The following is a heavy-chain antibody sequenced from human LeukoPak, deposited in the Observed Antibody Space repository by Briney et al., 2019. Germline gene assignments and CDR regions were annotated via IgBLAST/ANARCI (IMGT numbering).Heavy chain of an antibody. D-gene: IGHD2-21*02. V-gene: IGHV1-69*05. CDR3: ARTFAGKYCGGDCYITLDY. Sequence: SSVNVSCKASAGCFSSYGIIRVRQAPGQGRERMGGVIPIFGTANYEQKFQDTVTITTVELTSKAYMVLSGMSYEVPAGYYCARTFAGKYCGGDCYITLDYWGEGTLVTVSS. CDR1: AGCFSSYG. CDR2: VIPIFGTA. J-gene: IGHJ4*02.